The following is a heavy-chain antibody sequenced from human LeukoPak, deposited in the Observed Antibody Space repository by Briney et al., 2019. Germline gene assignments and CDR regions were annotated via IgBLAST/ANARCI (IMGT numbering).Heavy chain of an antibody. J-gene: IGHJ4*02. V-gene: IGHV1-18*01. Sequence: GASVKVSCKASGYTFASYGISWVRQAPGQGLEWVGWISAYNGNTKFAQNLQGRVTMTTDTSTSTAYMELRSLTSDDTALYYCARDSRDTAMVEFDYWGQGTLVTVSS. CDR1: GYTFASYG. D-gene: IGHD5-18*01. CDR2: ISAYNGNT. CDR3: ARDSRDTAMVEFDY.